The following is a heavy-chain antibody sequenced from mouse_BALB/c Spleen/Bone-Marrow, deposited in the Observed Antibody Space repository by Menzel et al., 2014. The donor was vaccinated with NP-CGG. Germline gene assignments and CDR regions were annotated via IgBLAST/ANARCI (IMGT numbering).Heavy chain of an antibody. V-gene: IGHV14-1*02. Sequence: DVKLQESGAEFVRPGALVKLSCNASGFNIKDYHMHWVKQRPEQGLEWIGWIDPENGNTIYDPKFPGKASITADTSSNTAYLQLSSLTSEDTAVYYCTRWVYYGSSYFDYWGQGTTLTVSS. D-gene: IGHD1-1*01. CDR3: TRWVYYGSSYFDY. CDR2: IDPENGNT. CDR1: GFNIKDYH. J-gene: IGHJ2*01.